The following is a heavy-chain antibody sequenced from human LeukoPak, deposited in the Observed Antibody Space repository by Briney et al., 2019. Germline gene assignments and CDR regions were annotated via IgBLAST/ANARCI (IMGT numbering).Heavy chain of an antibody. J-gene: IGHJ4*02. CDR2: ISGSGGST. V-gene: IGHV3-23*01. CDR3: ARDNDFWSGILNY. D-gene: IGHD3-3*01. CDR1: GFTFSSYA. Sequence: GGSLRLSCAASGFTFSSYAMSWVRQAPGKGLEWVSAISGSGGSTYYADSVKGRFTISRDNSKNTLYLQMNSLRAEDTAVYYCARDNDFWSGILNYWGQGTLVTVSS.